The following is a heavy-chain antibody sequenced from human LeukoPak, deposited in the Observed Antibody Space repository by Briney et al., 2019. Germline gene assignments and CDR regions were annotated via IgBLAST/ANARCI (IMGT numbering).Heavy chain of an antibody. CDR3: VSAFYCGSTGCDPL. V-gene: IGHV3-53*01. J-gene: IGHJ4*02. CDR2: IYTGRST. CDR1: GFTVSGFY. D-gene: IGHD2-2*01. Sequence: GGSLRLSCAASGFTVSGFYMSWVRQAPGKGLEWVSIIYTGRSTYYADSVKGRFTISTDDSKNTLYLQMNSLRAEDTAVYYCVSAFYCGSTGCDPLWGQGTLVTVSS.